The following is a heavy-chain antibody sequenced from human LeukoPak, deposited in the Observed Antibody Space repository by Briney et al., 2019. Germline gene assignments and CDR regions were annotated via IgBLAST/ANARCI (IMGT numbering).Heavy chain of an antibody. D-gene: IGHD4-17*01. CDR3: ARHPGGYGDYGMDV. Sequence: SETLSLTCTVSGGSISSYYWSWIRQPPGKGLEWIGEINHSGSTNYNPSLKSRVTISVDTSKNQFSLKLSSVTAADTAVYYCARHPGGYGDYGMDVWGKGTTVTVSS. CDR1: GGSISSYY. J-gene: IGHJ6*04. CDR2: INHSGST. V-gene: IGHV4-34*01.